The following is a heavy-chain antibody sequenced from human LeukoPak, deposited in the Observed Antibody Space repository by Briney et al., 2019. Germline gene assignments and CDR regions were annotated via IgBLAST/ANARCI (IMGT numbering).Heavy chain of an antibody. CDR2: MNPNSGNT. V-gene: IGHV1-8*01. Sequence: RASVKVSCKASGYTFTSYDINWVRQATGQGLEWMGWMNPNSGNTGYAQKFQGRVTMTRNTSISTAYMELSSLRSEDTTVYYCARTCIAAAGHDAFDIWGQGTMVTVSS. CDR3: ARTCIAAAGHDAFDI. J-gene: IGHJ3*02. CDR1: GYTFTSYD. D-gene: IGHD6-13*01.